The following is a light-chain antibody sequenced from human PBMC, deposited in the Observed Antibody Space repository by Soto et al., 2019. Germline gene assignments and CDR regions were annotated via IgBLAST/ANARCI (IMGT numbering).Light chain of an antibody. CDR1: QSVSSSY. Sequence: EIVLTQSPGTLSLSPGERATLSCRASQSVSSSYLAWYQQKPGQAPRLLIYGASSRATGIPDRFSGSGSWTDFTLTIIILEPEDFAVYYCQQYGSSPPWAFGQGTKVDIK. V-gene: IGKV3-20*01. CDR2: GAS. J-gene: IGKJ1*01. CDR3: QQYGSSPPWA.